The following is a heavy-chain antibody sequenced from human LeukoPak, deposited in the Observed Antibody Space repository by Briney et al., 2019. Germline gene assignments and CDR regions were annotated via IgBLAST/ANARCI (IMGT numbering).Heavy chain of an antibody. CDR2: ISDRGTTV. V-gene: IGHV3-21*04. CDR1: GFTFSSYS. J-gene: IGHJ4*02. Sequence: PGGSLRLSCEVSGFTFSSYSMNWVRQAPGRGLEWVSYISDRGTTVKYADSVKGRFTISRDNAKNSLYLQMSSLRSEDTAVYYCATVMYSSGIRGFDYWGQGTLVTVSS. CDR3: ATVMYSSGIRGFDY. D-gene: IGHD6-19*01.